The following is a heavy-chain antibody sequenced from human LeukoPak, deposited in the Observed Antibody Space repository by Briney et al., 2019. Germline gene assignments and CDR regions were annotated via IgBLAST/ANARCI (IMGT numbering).Heavy chain of an antibody. CDR1: GFTFSSYW. CDR3: ARVRWGGLYYFDY. V-gene: IGHV3-7*01. CDR2: IKQDGSEK. Sequence: GGSLRLSCAASGFTFSSYWMSWVRQAPGKGLEWVANIKQDGSEKYYVDSVKGRFTISRDNAKNSLYLQMNSLRAEDTAVYYCARVRWGGLYYFDYWGQGTLVTVSS. J-gene: IGHJ4*02. D-gene: IGHD3-16*01.